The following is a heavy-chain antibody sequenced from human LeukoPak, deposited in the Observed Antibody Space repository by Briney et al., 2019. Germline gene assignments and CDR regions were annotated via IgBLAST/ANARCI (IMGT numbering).Heavy chain of an antibody. Sequence: GGSLRLSCAASGFTFSSHAMSWVRQAPGKGLEWVSAISGSGGSTYYADSVKGRFTISRDNSKNTLYLQLNSLRAEDTAVYYCARLSGSYYEADYWGQGTLVTVSS. J-gene: IGHJ4*02. D-gene: IGHD1-26*01. V-gene: IGHV3-23*01. CDR3: ARLSGSYYEADY. CDR2: ISGSGGST. CDR1: GFTFSSHA.